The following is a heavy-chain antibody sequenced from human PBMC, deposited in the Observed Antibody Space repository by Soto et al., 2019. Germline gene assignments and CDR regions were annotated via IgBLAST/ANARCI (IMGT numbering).Heavy chain of an antibody. J-gene: IGHJ4*02. Sequence: SVKVSCKASGGTFSSYAISWVRQAPGQGLEWMGGIIPIFGTANYAQKFQGRVTITADESTSTAYMELSSLRSEDTAVYYCARGYSGGYYVNFDYGGQGTRVPVSS. CDR2: IIPIFGTA. D-gene: IGHD1-26*01. CDR1: GGTFSSYA. V-gene: IGHV1-69*13. CDR3: ARGYSGGYYVNFDY.